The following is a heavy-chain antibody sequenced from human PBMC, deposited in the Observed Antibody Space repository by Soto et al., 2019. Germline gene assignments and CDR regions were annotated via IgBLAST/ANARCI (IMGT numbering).Heavy chain of an antibody. CDR3: ARESDDSGGLYSRWFDP. V-gene: IGHV4-61*01. Sequence: SETLSLTCTVSGGSVISDYYYWCWIRQPPGKGLEWIGCVYHSGSTNYNPSLKSRVTISVDTSKSQFSLKLSSVIAADTAVYFCARESDDSGGLYSRWFDPWGQGTLVTVSS. J-gene: IGHJ5*02. D-gene: IGHD3-22*01. CDR1: GGSVISDYYY. CDR2: VYHSGST.